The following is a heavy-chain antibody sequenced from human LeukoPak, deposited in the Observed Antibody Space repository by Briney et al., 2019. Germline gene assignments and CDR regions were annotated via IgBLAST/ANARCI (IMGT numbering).Heavy chain of an antibody. V-gene: IGHV3-23*01. J-gene: IGHJ4*02. CDR3: AKVAVEYYYGSGSFDY. CDR1: GFTFSSYA. D-gene: IGHD3-10*01. Sequence: GGSLRLSCAASGFTFSSYAMSWVRRAPGKGLEWVSAISGSGGSTYYADSVKGRFTISRDNSKNTLYLQMNSLRAEDTAVYYCAKVAVEYYYGSGSFDYWGQGTLVTVSS. CDR2: ISGSGGST.